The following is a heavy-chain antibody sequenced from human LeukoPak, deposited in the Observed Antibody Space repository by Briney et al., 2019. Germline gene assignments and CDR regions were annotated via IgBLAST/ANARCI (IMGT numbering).Heavy chain of an antibody. J-gene: IGHJ3*02. CDR3: TTENDLDAFDI. CDR1: GFTFSSFW. Sequence: GGSLRLSCAASGFTFSSFWMHWVRQAPGKGLVWVSRINTDGSSTDYADSVKGRFTISRDNAKNTLYLQMNSLRAEDTAVYYCTTENDLDAFDIWGQGTMVTVSS. V-gene: IGHV3-74*01. CDR2: INTDGSST.